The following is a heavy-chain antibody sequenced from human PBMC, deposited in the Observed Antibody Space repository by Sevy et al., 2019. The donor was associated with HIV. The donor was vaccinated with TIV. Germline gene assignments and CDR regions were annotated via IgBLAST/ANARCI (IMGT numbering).Heavy chain of an antibody. J-gene: IGHJ4*02. Sequence: GGSLRLSCAASGFTFSGSAMHWVRQASGKGLEWVGRIRSKANGYATGYAASVNGRYTISRDDSKNTAYLKMNSLKTAVTAVYYCLRGVSVVWGQGTLVTVSS. D-gene: IGHD3-10*01. CDR1: GFTFSGSA. CDR3: LRGVSVV. CDR2: IRSKANGYAT. V-gene: IGHV3-73*01.